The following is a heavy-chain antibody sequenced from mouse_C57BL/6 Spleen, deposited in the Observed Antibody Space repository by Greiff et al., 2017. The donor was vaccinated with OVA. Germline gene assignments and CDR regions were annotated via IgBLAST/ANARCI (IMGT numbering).Heavy chain of an antibody. D-gene: IGHD3-2*02. Sequence: VQLQQPGAELVRPGTSVKLSCKASGYTFTSYWMHWVKQRPGQGLEWIGVIDPSDSYTNYNQKFKGKATLTVDTSSSTAYMQLSSLTSEDSAVYYCAPDSSEFAYWGQGTLVTVSA. CDR2: IDPSDSYT. J-gene: IGHJ3*01. V-gene: IGHV1-59*01. CDR3: APDSSEFAY. CDR1: GYTFTSYW.